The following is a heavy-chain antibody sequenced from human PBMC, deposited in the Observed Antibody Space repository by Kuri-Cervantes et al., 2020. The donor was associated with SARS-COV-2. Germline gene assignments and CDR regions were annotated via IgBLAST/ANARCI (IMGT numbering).Heavy chain of an antibody. D-gene: IGHD2-2*01. V-gene: IGHV5-51*01. Sequence: GESLKISCKGSGYSFTSYWIGWVRQMPGKGLEWMGIIYPDDSETRYSPAFQGQVTISADKSISTAYLQWSSLKASDTAMYYCAIRIGYCRSTSCAHTGYSSSWAYWYFDLWGRGTLVTVSS. CDR3: AIRIGYCRSTSCAHTGYSSSWAYWYFDL. CDR1: GYSFTSYW. J-gene: IGHJ2*01. CDR2: IYPDDSET.